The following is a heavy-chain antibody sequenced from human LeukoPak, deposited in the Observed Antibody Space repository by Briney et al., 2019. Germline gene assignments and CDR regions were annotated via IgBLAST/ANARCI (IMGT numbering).Heavy chain of an antibody. J-gene: IGHJ3*02. CDR3: ASDRIEVDAFDI. CDR2: IYTSGST. D-gene: IGHD2-15*01. V-gene: IGHV4-61*02. Sequence: SETLSLTCTVSGGSISSGSYFWSWIRQPAGKGLEWIGRIYTSGSTNYNPSLKSRVTISVDTSKNQFSLKLSSVTAADTAVYYCASDRIEVDAFDIWGQGTLVTVSS. CDR1: GGSISSGSYF.